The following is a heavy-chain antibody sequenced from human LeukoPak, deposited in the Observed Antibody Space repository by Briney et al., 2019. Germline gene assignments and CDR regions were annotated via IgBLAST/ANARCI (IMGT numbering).Heavy chain of an antibody. V-gene: IGHV3-30*02. CDR3: ARDVTMVRGVIIYYYYYYMDV. CDR1: GFTFSSYG. J-gene: IGHJ6*03. CDR2: IRYDGNNK. D-gene: IGHD3-10*01. Sequence: GGSLRLSCAASGFTFSSYGMHWVRQAPGKGLEWVAFIRYDGNNKYYADSVKGRFTISRDNSKNTLYLQMNSLRAEDTAVYYCARDVTMVRGVIIYYYYYYMDVWGKGTTVTVSS.